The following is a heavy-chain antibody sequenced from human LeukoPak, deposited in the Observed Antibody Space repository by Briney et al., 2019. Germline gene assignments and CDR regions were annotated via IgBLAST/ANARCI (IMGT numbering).Heavy chain of an antibody. Sequence: GGSLRLSCAASGFTVSSNYMSWVRQAPGKGLEWVSAIYSGGSTYYADSVKGRFTISRDNSKDTLYLQMNSLRAEDTAVYYCARLMVRGVTGDYWGQGTLVTVSS. D-gene: IGHD3-10*01. CDR1: GFTVSSNY. CDR3: ARLMVRGVTGDY. J-gene: IGHJ4*02. V-gene: IGHV3-66*01. CDR2: IYSGGST.